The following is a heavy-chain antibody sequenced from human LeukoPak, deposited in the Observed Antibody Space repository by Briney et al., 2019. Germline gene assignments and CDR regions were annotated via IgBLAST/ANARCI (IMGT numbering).Heavy chain of an antibody. CDR1: GGSISSYY. D-gene: IGHD3-22*01. CDR3: ARPYYYDSSGADY. V-gene: IGHV4-39*01. Sequence: SETLSLTCTVSGGSISSYYWGWIRQPPGKGLEWIGSIYYSGSTYYNPSLKSRVTISVDTSKNQFSLKLSSVTAADTAVYYCARPYYYDSSGADYWGQGTLVTVSS. CDR2: IYYSGST. J-gene: IGHJ4*02.